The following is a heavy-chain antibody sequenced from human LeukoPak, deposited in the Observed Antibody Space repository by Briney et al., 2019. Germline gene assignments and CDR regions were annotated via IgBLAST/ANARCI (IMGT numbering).Heavy chain of an antibody. J-gene: IGHJ3*02. CDR2: INPNSVGT. D-gene: IGHD1-14*01. CDR1: VYTFTGYY. CDR3: ARDTTPSVDDDFDI. V-gene: IGHV1-2*07. Sequence: ASVKVSCKASVYTFTGYYMHWLRQAPGQGLEWMGWINPNSVGTNYAHKFHGRVTMTRDTSISTAYMALSRLRSSDTAVYSCARDTTPSVDDDFDIWGQGTMVTVSS.